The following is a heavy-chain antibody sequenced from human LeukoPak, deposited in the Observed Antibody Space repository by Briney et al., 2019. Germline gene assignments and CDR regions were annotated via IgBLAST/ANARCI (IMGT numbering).Heavy chain of an antibody. D-gene: IGHD3-22*01. V-gene: IGHV4-30-2*01. CDR1: GGSISSGGYY. Sequence: SQTLSLTCTVSGGSISSGGYYWSWIRQPPGKGLEWIGYIYHSGSTYYNPSLKSRVTISVDRSKNQFSLKLSSVTAADTAVYYCARAPNYYDSSGLYWGQGTLVTVSS. CDR3: ARAPNYYDSSGLY. CDR2: IYHSGST. J-gene: IGHJ4*02.